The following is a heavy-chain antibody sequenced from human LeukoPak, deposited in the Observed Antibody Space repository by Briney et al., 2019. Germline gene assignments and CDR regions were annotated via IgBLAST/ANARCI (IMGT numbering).Heavy chain of an antibody. Sequence: GRSLRLSCAASGFTFSSYGMHWVRQAPGRGLEWVSYMGFSGSSTYYADSVKGRFTISRDNAKNSLYLQMNSLRAEDTAVYYCARGYSSYYPDAFDIWGQGTMVTVSS. V-gene: IGHV3-48*04. CDR2: MGFSGSST. J-gene: IGHJ3*02. D-gene: IGHD5-12*01. CDR3: ARGYSSYYPDAFDI. CDR1: GFTFSSYG.